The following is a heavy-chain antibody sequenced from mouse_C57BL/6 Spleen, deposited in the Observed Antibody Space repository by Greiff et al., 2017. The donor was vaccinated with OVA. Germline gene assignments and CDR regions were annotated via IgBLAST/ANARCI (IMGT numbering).Heavy chain of an antibody. CDR3: ARDYGSSYEAWFAY. V-gene: IGHV2-2*01. J-gene: IGHJ3*01. CDR1: GFSLTSYG. D-gene: IGHD1-1*01. Sequence: VKLVESGPGLVQPSQSLSITCTVSGFSLTSYGVHWVRQSPGKGLEWLGVIWSGGSTDYNAAFISRLSISKDNSKSQVFFKMNSLQADDTAIYYCARDYGSSYEAWFAYWGQGTLVTVSA. CDR2: IWSGGST.